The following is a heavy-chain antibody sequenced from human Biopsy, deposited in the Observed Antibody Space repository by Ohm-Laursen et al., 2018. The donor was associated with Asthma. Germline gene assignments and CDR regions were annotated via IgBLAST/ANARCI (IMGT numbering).Heavy chain of an antibody. J-gene: IGHJ4*02. D-gene: IGHD6-19*01. CDR2: ISYDENHK. CDR1: GFMFRSFG. CDR3: AKDFRGIAVAGDRGFDY. V-gene: IGHV3-30*18. Sequence: SLRLSCSASGFMFRSFGMHWVRQAPGKGLEWVAVISYDENHKFYEDSVRGRFTISRDNSKSTLFLQMDSLSAEDTAVYYCAKDFRGIAVAGDRGFDYWGQGTLVTVSS.